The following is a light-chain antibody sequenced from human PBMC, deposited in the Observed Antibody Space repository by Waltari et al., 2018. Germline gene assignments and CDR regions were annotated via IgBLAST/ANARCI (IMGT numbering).Light chain of an antibody. CDR1: NSDVGGFNY. Sequence: QSALTQPASVSGSPGQSITISCTGTNSDVGGFNYVSWYQQHPGKAPKLVIYEVTHRPSGASYRFSGSKSGNPASLTSSGLQAEDEADYYCCSYANSRTVIFGGGTKLTVL. CDR2: EVT. CDR3: CSYANSRTVI. J-gene: IGLJ2*01. V-gene: IGLV2-14*01.